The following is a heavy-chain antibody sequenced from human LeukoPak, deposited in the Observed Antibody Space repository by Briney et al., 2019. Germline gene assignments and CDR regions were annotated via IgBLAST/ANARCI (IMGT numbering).Heavy chain of an antibody. CDR1: GYSFTTNW. CDR2: IYPGDSDT. D-gene: IGHD6-13*01. J-gene: IGHJ6*02. CDR3: ARQVAAAGTGGLLLGYGMDV. Sequence: PGESLKISCKGSGYSFTTNWIGWMRQMPGKGLEWMGIIYPGDSDTRYSPSFQGQVTISADKSINTAYLQWSSLKASDTAIYYCARQVAAAGTGGLLLGYGMDVRGQGTTVTVSS. V-gene: IGHV5-51*01.